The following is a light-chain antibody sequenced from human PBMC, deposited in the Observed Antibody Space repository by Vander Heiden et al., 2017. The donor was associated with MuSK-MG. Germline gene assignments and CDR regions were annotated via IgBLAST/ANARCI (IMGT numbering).Light chain of an antibody. V-gene: IGKV3-11*01. CDR1: QSVDTY. CDR2: DAS. CDR3: QQCYSWPLT. J-gene: IGKJ4*01. Sequence: EIVLTQSPATLSLSPGERATLSCRASQSVDTYLAWFQQTPGQAPRLLIYDASTRASGTPARFSGRGSGTDFTLTISSLEPEDFAVFYCQQCYSWPLTFGGWTKVE.